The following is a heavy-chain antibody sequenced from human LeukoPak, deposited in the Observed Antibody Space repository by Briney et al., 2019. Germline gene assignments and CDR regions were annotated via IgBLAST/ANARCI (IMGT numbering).Heavy chain of an antibody. CDR2: ISSSSSYI. CDR3: ETSGYLHALDY. Sequence: GGSLRLSCAASGFTFSSYSMNWVRQAPGKGLEWASSISSSSSYIYYADSVKGRFTISSANAKNYLYLQMNSMRAEDTAEYYCETSGYLHALDYWGQGTLVTVSS. D-gene: IGHD5-18*01. J-gene: IGHJ4*02. CDR1: GFTFSSYS. V-gene: IGHV3-21*01.